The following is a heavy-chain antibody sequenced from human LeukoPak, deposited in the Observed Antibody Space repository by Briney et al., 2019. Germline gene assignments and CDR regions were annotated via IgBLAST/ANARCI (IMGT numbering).Heavy chain of an antibody. J-gene: IGHJ5*02. CDR3: ARGYGIAARFDP. Sequence: RGSLRLSCAASGFTFSSYSMNWVRQAPGKGLEWVSSISSSSSYIYYADSVKGRFTISRDNAKNSLYLQMNSLRAEDTAVYYCARGYGIAARFDPWGQGTLVTVSS. CDR2: ISSSSSYI. D-gene: IGHD6-25*01. CDR1: GFTFSSYS. V-gene: IGHV3-21*01.